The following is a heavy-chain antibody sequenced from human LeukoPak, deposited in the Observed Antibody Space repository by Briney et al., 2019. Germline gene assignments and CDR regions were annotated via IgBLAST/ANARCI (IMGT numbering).Heavy chain of an antibody. Sequence: SETLSLTCAVSGGSISSSNWWSWVRQPPGKGLEWIGEIYLGGSTHYNPSLESRVTISVDKSKNQLSLKLISVTAADTAFYYCAGRDSGSGRFDPWGQGTLVTVSS. CDR1: GGSISSSNW. CDR3: AGRDSGSGRFDP. CDR2: IYLGGST. V-gene: IGHV4-4*02. D-gene: IGHD3-10*01. J-gene: IGHJ5*02.